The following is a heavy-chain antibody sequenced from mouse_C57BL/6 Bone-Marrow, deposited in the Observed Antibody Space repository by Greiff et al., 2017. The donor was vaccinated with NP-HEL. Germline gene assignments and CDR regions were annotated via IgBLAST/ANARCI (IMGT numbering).Heavy chain of an antibody. D-gene: IGHD1-1*01. CDR3: ARSYYGSSFDY. Sequence: EVKVVESGGGLVQPGGSLSLSCAASGFTFTDYYMSWVRQPPGKALEWLGFIRNKANGYTTEYSASVKGRFTISRDNSQSILYLQMNALRAEDSATYYCARSYYGSSFDYWGQGTSVTVSS. V-gene: IGHV7-3*01. CDR2: IRNKANGYTT. CDR1: GFTFTDYY. J-gene: IGHJ4*01.